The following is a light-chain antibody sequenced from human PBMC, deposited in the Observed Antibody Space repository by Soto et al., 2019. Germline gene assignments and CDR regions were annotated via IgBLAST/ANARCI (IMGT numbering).Light chain of an antibody. CDR2: GAS. V-gene: IGKV3-15*01. Sequence: EIVMTQSPATLSVSPGERATLSCRASQSISSELAWYQQKPGQPPRLLIYGASTRATGVPARFTGSGSGSDFTLPISGLQSEDFAIYYCQQGHNWPLTFGQGTRLAI. CDR3: QQGHNWPLT. J-gene: IGKJ2*01. CDR1: QSISSE.